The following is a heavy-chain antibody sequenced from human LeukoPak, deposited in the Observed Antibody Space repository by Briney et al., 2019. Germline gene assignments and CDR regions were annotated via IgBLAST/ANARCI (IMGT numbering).Heavy chain of an antibody. Sequence: ASVKVSCKASGYTFTGYAIGWVRQAPGQGLEWMGWVSAYNGVTNYEQKFQGRVTMTTDTPTNTAYMELRSLTSDDTAVYYCARERSVSGDSCYASWGQGTLVTVSS. CDR1: GYTFTGYA. V-gene: IGHV1-18*01. D-gene: IGHD2-15*01. CDR3: ARERSVSGDSCYAS. J-gene: IGHJ4*02. CDR2: VSAYNGVT.